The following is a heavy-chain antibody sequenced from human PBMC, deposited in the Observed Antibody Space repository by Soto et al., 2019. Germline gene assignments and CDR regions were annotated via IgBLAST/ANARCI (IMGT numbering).Heavy chain of an antibody. CDR3: ARSGDTAMELYYYYGMDV. Sequence: QVQLVQSGAEVKKPGSSVKVSCKASGGTFSSYAISWVRQAPGQGLEWMGGIIPIFGTANYAQKFQGRVTITADESTSTAYMQLSSLRSEDTAVYYCARSGDTAMELYYYYGMDVWGQGTTVTVSS. V-gene: IGHV1-69*12. CDR2: IIPIFGTA. CDR1: GGTFSSYA. J-gene: IGHJ6*02. D-gene: IGHD5-18*01.